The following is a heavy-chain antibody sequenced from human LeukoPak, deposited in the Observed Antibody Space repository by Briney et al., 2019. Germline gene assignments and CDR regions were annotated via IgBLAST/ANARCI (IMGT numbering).Heavy chain of an antibody. CDR3: ARSNWNDVGDYYYYYTDV. CDR1: GYTFTSYA. Sequence: GASVKVSCKASGYTFTSYAMHWVRQAPGQRLEWMGWINAGNGNTKYSQEFQGRVTITRDTSASTAYMELSSLRSEDTAVYYCARSNWNDVGDYYYYYTDVWGKGTTVTVSS. D-gene: IGHD1-20*01. J-gene: IGHJ6*03. V-gene: IGHV1-3*03. CDR2: INAGNGNT.